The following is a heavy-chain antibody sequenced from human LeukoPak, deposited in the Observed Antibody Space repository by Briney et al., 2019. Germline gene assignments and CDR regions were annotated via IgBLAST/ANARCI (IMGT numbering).Heavy chain of an antibody. Sequence: SETLSLTCTVSLDSTTSNFWSWVSQPPGKGLEWIGEIHRSGSPNYNPSLQSRVTISIDRSRNQIVLELSSVTAADTAVYYCAREILGGFNPGAYWGQGTLVTVSS. J-gene: IGHJ4*02. CDR3: AREILGGFNPGAY. V-gene: IGHV4/OR15-8*02. CDR1: LDSTTSNF. D-gene: IGHD1-14*01. CDR2: IHRSGSP.